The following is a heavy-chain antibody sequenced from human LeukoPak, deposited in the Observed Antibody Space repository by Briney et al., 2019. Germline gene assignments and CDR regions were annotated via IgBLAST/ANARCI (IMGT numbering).Heavy chain of an antibody. CDR2: ISSSGSTI. CDR3: ARTQQLPDY. J-gene: IGHJ4*02. V-gene: IGHV3-48*04. CDR1: GFSFSSYW. Sequence: PGGSLRLSCAASGFSFSSYWMNWVRQAPGKGLEWVSYISSSGSTIYYADTVKGRFTISRDNAKNSLYLQMNSLRAEDTAVYYCARTQQLPDYWGQGTLVTVSS. D-gene: IGHD6-13*01.